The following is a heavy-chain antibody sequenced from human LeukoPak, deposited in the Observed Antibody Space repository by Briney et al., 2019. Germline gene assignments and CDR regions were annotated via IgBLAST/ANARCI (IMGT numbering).Heavy chain of an antibody. Sequence: GGSLRLSCAASGFTFSSYAISWVRQAPGQGLEWMGGIIPIFGTANYAQKFQGRVTITADESTSTAYMELSGLRSEDTAVYYCARGPVSEKLELGVRPFDPWGQGTLVTVSS. J-gene: IGHJ5*02. CDR3: ARGPVSEKLELGVRPFDP. CDR1: GFTFSSYA. D-gene: IGHD1-7*01. V-gene: IGHV1-69*01. CDR2: IIPIFGTA.